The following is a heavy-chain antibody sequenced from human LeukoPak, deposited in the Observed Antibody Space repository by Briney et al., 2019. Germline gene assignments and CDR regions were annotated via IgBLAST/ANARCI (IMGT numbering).Heavy chain of an antibody. D-gene: IGHD1-20*01. CDR1: GFTFSSYA. CDR3: ASSGAPYNWNSPFDY. J-gene: IGHJ4*02. V-gene: IGHV3-30-3*01. CDR2: ISYDGSNK. Sequence: GGSLRLSCAASGFTFSSYAMHWVRQAPGKGLEWVAVISYDGSNKYHADSVKGRFTISRDNSKNTLYLQMNSLRPEDTAVYYCASSGAPYNWNSPFDYWGQGTLVTVSS.